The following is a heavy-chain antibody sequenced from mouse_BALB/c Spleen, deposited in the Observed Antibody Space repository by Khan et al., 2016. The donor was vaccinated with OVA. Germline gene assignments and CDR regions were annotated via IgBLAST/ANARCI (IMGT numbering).Heavy chain of an antibody. J-gene: IGHJ2*01. CDR1: GYSITSGYA. CDR2: ISYSGVT. V-gene: IGHV3-2*02. Sequence: EVQLQESGPGLVKPSQSLSLTCTVTGYSITSGYAWNWIRQFPGNKLAWMGYISYSGVTSYTPSLKSRISITRDTSTNQFFLQLTSVTTEDTATYYCARGNYYGYYFDYWGQGTTLTVSS. CDR3: ARGNYYGYYFDY. D-gene: IGHD1-1*01.